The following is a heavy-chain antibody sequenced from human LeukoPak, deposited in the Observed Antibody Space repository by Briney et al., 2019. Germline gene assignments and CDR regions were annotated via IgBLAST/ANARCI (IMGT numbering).Heavy chain of an antibody. CDR2: IWYDGTKK. D-gene: IGHD3-16*02. Sequence: GRSLRLSCAASGFTFSNHGMHRVRQAPGKGLEWVALIWYDGTKKYYADSVKGRLTISRDNSKNTLYLEMNSLRAEDTAVYYCARDRAVRYFDYWGQGTLVTVSS. CDR1: GFTFSNHG. V-gene: IGHV3-33*01. CDR3: ARDRAVRYFDY. J-gene: IGHJ4*02.